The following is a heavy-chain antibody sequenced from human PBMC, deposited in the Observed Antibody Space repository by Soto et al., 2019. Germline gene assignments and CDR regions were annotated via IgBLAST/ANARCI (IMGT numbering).Heavy chain of an antibody. CDR3: ARYDYDNNIYSIDY. V-gene: IGHV4-39*07. CDR2: IYYSGST. J-gene: IGHJ4*02. Sequence: SVTLSLTCTVSGGSISSSSYYWGWIRQPPGKGLEWIGSIYYSGSTYYNPSLKSRVTISVDTSKNQFSLKLSSVTAADTAVYYCARYDYDNNIYSIDYWGQGALVTVS. D-gene: IGHD3-22*01. CDR1: GGSISSSSYY.